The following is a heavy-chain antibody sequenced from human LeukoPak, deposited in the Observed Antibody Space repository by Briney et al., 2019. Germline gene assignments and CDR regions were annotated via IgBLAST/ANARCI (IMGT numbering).Heavy chain of an antibody. CDR3: ARVSSGWNRRVAGFDY. J-gene: IGHJ4*02. D-gene: IGHD6-19*01. Sequence: SETLSLTCTVSGGSISSSGYYWGWIRQPPGKGLEWIGSIYYSGSTYYNPSLKSRVTISVDTSKNQFSLKLSSVTAADTAVYYVARVSSGWNRRVAGFDYWGQGTLVTVSS. CDR2: IYYSGST. V-gene: IGHV4-39*07. CDR1: GGSISSSGYY.